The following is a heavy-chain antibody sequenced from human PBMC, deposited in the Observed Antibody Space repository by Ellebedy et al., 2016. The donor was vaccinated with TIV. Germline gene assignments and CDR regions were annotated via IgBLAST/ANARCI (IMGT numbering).Heavy chain of an antibody. Sequence: PGGSLRLSCAASGFTFSSYDMHWVRQGTGKGLEWVSAIGTAGDTYYPGSVKGRFTISRENAKNSLYLQITSLRADDTAVYYCARVRFGDTAVDYWGQGTLVTVSS. CDR1: GFTFSSYD. D-gene: IGHD2-21*01. V-gene: IGHV3-13*01. CDR3: ARVRFGDTAVDY. CDR2: IGTAGDT. J-gene: IGHJ4*03.